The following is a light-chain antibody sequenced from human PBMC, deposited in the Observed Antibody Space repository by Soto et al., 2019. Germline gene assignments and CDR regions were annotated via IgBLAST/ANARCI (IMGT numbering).Light chain of an antibody. CDR1: QTISTY. V-gene: IGKV1-39*01. J-gene: IGKJ2*01. CDR3: QKSSSIPYT. CDR2: GAS. Sequence: DLQMTPSPSSLSASVGDRVTITCRASQTISTYLNWYQQIPGKAPKLLIYGASNLQNGVPSRFSGSGSGTDFTLTISSLQPEDFATYYCQKSSSIPYTFGQGTKLEIK.